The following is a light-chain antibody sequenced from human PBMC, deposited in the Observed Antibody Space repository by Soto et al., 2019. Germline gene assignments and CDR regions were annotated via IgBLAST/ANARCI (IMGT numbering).Light chain of an antibody. J-gene: IGLJ1*01. V-gene: IGLV2-14*02. CDR3: SSYTSITTYV. Sequence: QSVPTQPASVSGSPGQSITISCAGSSSDIGSHNLVSWYQHRPDKAPKLLIYEVADRPSGVSDRFSGSKSGNTASLTISGLRAEDEADYYCSSYTSITTYVFGTGTKVTVL. CDR1: SSDIGSHNL. CDR2: EVA.